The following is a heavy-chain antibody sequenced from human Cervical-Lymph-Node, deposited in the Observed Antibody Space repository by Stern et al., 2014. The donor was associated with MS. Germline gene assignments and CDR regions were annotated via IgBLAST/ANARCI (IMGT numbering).Heavy chain of an antibody. D-gene: IGHD2-2*02. J-gene: IGHJ4*02. CDR2: ISYDGSNQ. CDR3: ANAAALSCRSPSCYKAFEY. Sequence: VQLVESGGGVVQPGGSLRLSCVASGFTFTTSGMHWVRQAPGKGLDWVAGISYDGSNQYYGDSVKGRFTISRDNSKNTVYLQMNSLSPEDTAVYYCANAAALSCRSPSCYKAFEYWGQGILVTVSS. CDR1: GFTFTTSG. V-gene: IGHV3-30*18.